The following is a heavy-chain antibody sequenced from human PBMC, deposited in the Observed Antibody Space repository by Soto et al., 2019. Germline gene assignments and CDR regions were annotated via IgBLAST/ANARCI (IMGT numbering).Heavy chain of an antibody. Sequence: QLQLQESGPGLVKPSETLSLTCTVSGGSISSTSYYWVWIRQPPGKGLEWIGSFYYSGSPYYNPPLNSRVPISEDPSASQSSLRLSSVTAADTAVCYGARQVVHPTAAGTGSCDYWGQGTLGTVSS. V-gene: IGHV4-39*01. J-gene: IGHJ4*02. D-gene: IGHD3-10*01. CDR2: FYYSGSP. CDR3: ARQVVHPTAAGTGSCDY. CDR1: GGSISSTSYY.